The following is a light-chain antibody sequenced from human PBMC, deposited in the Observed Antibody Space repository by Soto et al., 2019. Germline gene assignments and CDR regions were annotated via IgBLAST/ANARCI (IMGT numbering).Light chain of an antibody. CDR1: SSDVGANNY. V-gene: IGLV2-14*01. Sequence: SALSQPASVSGSPGQSITISCTGTSSDVGANNYVSWYQQHPGKAPKLIIYEVSNRPSGVSDRFSGSKSGNTASLTISGLQAEDEAVYYCCSYTRTSTFVFGTGTKVTLL. CDR3: CSYTRTSTFV. CDR2: EVS. J-gene: IGLJ1*01.